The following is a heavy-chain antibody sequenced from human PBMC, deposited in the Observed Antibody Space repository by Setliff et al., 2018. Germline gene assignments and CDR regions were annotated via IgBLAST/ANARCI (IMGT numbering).Heavy chain of an antibody. CDR3: ARDRRPFNWGGNDAFDI. V-gene: IGHV3-33*01. CDR1: GFIFSNYG. J-gene: IGHJ3*02. Sequence: GGSLRLSCAASGFIFSNYGMHWVRQAPGKGLEWVAVIWYDGINKYYADSVKGRFTISRDISKNTLYLQMNNLRAEDTAVYYCARDRRPFNWGGNDAFDIWGQGTMVTVSS. D-gene: IGHD7-27*01. CDR2: IWYDGINK.